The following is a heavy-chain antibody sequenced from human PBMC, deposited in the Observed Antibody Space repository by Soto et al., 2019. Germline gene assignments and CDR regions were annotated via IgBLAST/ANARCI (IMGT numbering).Heavy chain of an antibody. CDR2: VVHTGST. Sequence: ASETLSLTCTVSGYSISSGYFWAWIRQPPGKGLEWIGNVVHTGSTHYNPSLKSRVTISMDTSKNQFSLNLGSVTAADTAVYYCGRDVYNNHGGPGYWGQGTLVTVSS. J-gene: IGHJ4*02. CDR1: GYSISSGYF. V-gene: IGHV4-38-2*02. D-gene: IGHD4-4*01. CDR3: GRDVYNNHGGPGY.